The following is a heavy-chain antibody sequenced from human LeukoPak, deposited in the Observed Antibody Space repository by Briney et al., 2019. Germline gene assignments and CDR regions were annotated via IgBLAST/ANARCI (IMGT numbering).Heavy chain of an antibody. CDR1: GYTFTSHD. Sequence: GASVKVSCKASGYTFTSHDVNWLRQATGQGLGWLGWMNPNSGHTGFAQKFQGRVTMTRDTSISTAYMELSSLRSEDTAMYYCAMYYYDTSGPYVGAFDIWGQGTMVTVSS. CDR3: AMYYYDTSGPYVGAFDI. CDR2: MNPNSGHT. D-gene: IGHD3-22*01. V-gene: IGHV1-8*01. J-gene: IGHJ3*02.